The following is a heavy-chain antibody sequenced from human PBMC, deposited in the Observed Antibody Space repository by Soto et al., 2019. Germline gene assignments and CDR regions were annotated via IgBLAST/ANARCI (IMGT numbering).Heavy chain of an antibody. V-gene: IGHV3-11*01. CDR3: ARERYSYGPYYFDY. CDR2: ITSSGSTT. D-gene: IGHD5-18*01. Sequence: LRLSCAASGFTFSDYYMSWIRQAPGKGLEWVSSITSSGSTTYYTDSVKGRFTISRDNAKNSLYLQMNSLRAEDTAVYYCARERYSYGPYYFDYWGQGTLVTVSS. CDR1: GFTFSDYY. J-gene: IGHJ4*02.